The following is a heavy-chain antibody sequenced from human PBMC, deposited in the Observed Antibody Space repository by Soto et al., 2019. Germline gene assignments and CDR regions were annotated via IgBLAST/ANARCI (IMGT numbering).Heavy chain of an antibody. CDR1: GFSISSSSYY. Sequence: SETLSLTCTVSGFSISSSSYYWGWICQPPGKGLEWIGSIYYSGRTYYNPSLKSRVTISVDTSKNQFSLKLSSVTAADTAVYYCACIFSGGYGYGFYYYGMDVWGQGTTVT. D-gene: IGHD5-18*01. CDR3: ACIFSGGYGYGFYYYGMDV. CDR2: IYYSGRT. V-gene: IGHV4-39*01. J-gene: IGHJ6*02.